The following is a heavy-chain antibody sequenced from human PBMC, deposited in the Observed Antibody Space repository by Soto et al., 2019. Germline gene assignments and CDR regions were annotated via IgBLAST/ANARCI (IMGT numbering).Heavy chain of an antibody. CDR2: TFHSVST. Sequence: SETLSLTCTVSGGSVSSGTYYWTWIRQPPGKGLEWIGYTFHSVSTNYNPSLKSRVTISVDTSKNQFSLKLSSVTAADTAVYYCARDSFGLGLRRGGMNVWGQGTTVTVSS. J-gene: IGHJ6*02. V-gene: IGHV4-61*01. CDR1: GGSVSSGTYY. CDR3: ARDSFGLGLRRGGMNV. D-gene: IGHD3-10*01.